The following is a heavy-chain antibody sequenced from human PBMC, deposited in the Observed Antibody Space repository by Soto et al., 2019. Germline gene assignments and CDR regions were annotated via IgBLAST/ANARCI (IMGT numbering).Heavy chain of an antibody. D-gene: IGHD1-1*01. V-gene: IGHV1-69*13. CDR2: IIPIFGTA. J-gene: IGHJ6*02. CDR1: GCTFSSYA. CDR3: ARPLDHYYYYYGMDV. Sequence: GASVKVSCKASGCTFSSYAISCVRQAPGQVLEWMGGIIPIFGTANYAQKFQGRVTITADESTSTAYMELSSLRSEDTAVYYCARPLDHYYYYYGMDVWGQGTTVTVSS.